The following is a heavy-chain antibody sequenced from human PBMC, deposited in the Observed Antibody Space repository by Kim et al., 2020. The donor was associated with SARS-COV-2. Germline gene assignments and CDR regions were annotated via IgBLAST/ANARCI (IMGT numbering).Heavy chain of an antibody. CDR3: ARDPPHIVGSRGNFDY. Sequence: ASVKVSCKASGYTFTSYAMHWVRQAPGQRLEWMGWINAGNGNTKYSQKFQGRVTITRDTSASTAYMELSSLRSEDTAVYYCARDPPHIVGSRGNFDYWGQGTLVTVSS. D-gene: IGHD1-26*01. CDR1: GYTFTSYA. J-gene: IGHJ4*02. V-gene: IGHV1-3*01. CDR2: INAGNGNT.